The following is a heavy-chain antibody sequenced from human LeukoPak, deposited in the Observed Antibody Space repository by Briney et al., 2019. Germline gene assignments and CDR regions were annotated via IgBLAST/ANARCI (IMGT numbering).Heavy chain of an antibody. CDR3: AKLSSGSPSNFQH. D-gene: IGHD1-26*01. V-gene: IGHV3-23*05. CDR1: GFSFGYYA. CDR2: INYSGGSS. Sequence: GGSLRLSCAASGFSFGYYAMTWVRQAPGKGLEWVSSINYSGGSSTYTDSVKGRFTTSRDNSKNTLFLQMNSLRAEDTAIYYCAKLSSGSPSNFQHWGRGTLVS. J-gene: IGHJ1*01.